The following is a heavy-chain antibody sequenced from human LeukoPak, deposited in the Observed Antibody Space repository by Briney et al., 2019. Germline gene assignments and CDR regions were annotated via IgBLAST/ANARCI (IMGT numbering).Heavy chain of an antibody. J-gene: IGHJ4*02. CDR1: GFTFSSYA. Sequence: GRSLTLSCAASGFTFSSYAMHWVRQAPGKGLEWVGVISYDGSNKYYADSVKDRFTISRDNSKNTLYLQMNSLRAEDRDVYYCAREEMAFDYWGQGTLVTVSS. CDR3: AREEMAFDY. V-gene: IGHV3-30-3*01. D-gene: IGHD5-24*01. CDR2: ISYDGSNK.